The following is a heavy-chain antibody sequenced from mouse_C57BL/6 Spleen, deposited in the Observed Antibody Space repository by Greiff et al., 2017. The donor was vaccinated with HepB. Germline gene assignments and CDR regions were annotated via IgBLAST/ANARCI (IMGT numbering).Heavy chain of an antibody. D-gene: IGHD2-5*01. CDR2: ISSGGSYT. CDR1: GFTFSSYG. J-gene: IGHJ3*01. V-gene: IGHV5-6*02. CDR3: ARSSYYSNYGGFAY. Sequence: VMLVESGGDLVKPGGSLKLSCAASGFTFSSYGMSWVRQTPDKRLEWVATISSGGSYTYYPDSVKGRFTISRDNAKNTLYLQMSSLKSEDTAMYYCARSSYYSNYGGFAYWGQGTLVTVSA.